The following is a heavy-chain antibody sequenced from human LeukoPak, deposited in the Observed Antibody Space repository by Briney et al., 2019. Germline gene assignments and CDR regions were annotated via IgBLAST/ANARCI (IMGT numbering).Heavy chain of an antibody. V-gene: IGHV3-23*01. CDR1: GFTFSSYG. Sequence: GGSLRLSCAASGFTFSSYGMSWVRQAPGKGLEWVSTISGSGGNTFYADSVKGRFTISRDNSKNTLYLQMNSLRVEDTAVYYCAKMGPGSGYFDAFDLWGQGTMVTVSS. J-gene: IGHJ3*01. D-gene: IGHD3-22*01. CDR3: AKMGPGSGYFDAFDL. CDR2: ISGSGGNT.